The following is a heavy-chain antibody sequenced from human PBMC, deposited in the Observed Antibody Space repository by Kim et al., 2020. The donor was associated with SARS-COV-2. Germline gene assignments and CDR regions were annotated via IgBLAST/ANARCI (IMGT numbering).Heavy chain of an antibody. J-gene: IGHJ4*02. CDR1: GFTFSSYA. Sequence: GGSLRLSCAASGFTFSSYAMHWVRQAPGKGLEWVAVISYDGSNKYYADSVKGRFTISRDNSKNTLYLQMNSLRAEDTAVYYCARDFPLAVPYGYWGQGTL. D-gene: IGHD6-19*01. CDR3: ARDFPLAVPYGY. V-gene: IGHV3-30*04. CDR2: ISYDGSNK.